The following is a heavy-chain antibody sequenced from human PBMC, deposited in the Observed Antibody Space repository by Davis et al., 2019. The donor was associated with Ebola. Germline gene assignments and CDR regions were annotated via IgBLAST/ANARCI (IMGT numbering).Heavy chain of an antibody. CDR2: NNHSGST. J-gene: IGHJ6*02. D-gene: IGHD3-16*01. Sequence: MPSDPLSPPFAVHGGSFSGYYWSWIRQPPGKGLEWIGENNHSGSTNYNPSLKSRVTISVDTSKNPFSLKMSSVTDADTAVYYGARLKSLGGYYYYYGMDVWGQGTTVTVSS. CDR3: ARLKSLGGYYYYYGMDV. V-gene: IGHV4-34*01. CDR1: GGSFSGYY.